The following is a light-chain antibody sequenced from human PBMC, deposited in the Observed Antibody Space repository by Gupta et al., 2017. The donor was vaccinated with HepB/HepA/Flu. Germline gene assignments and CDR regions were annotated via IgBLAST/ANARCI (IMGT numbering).Light chain of an antibody. CDR3: AGWDGSLSGLYV. V-gene: IGLV1-47*01. CDR1: TSNIGTNY. J-gene: IGLJ1*01. Sequence: QSVLTQPPSASETPGQRVTIFCSGSTSNIGTNYVSWYQQLPGTAPRLIMYRNSQRPSGVPGRFSGSKSSTPASLAISGLRTEDEGEYYCAGWDGSLSGLYVFGTGTKVSVL. CDR2: RNS.